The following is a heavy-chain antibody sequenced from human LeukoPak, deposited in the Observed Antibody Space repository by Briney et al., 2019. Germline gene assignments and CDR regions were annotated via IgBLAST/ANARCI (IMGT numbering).Heavy chain of an antibody. Sequence: PSETLSLTCAVYGGSSSGYYWSWIRQPPGKGLEWIGEINHSGSTNYNPSLKSRVTISVDTSKNQVSLKLRSGTAADTAVYYCARIMGDYNILTGLYLNYNFDYWGQGTLVTVSS. CDR2: INHSGST. V-gene: IGHV4-34*01. CDR1: GGSSSGYY. D-gene: IGHD3-9*01. J-gene: IGHJ4*02. CDR3: ARIMGDYNILTGLYLNYNFDY.